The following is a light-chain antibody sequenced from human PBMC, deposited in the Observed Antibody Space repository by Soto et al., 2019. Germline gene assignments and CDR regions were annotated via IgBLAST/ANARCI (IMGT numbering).Light chain of an antibody. V-gene: IGLV2-14*01. CDR3: TSYTSNTIWV. Sequence: QSALTQPAAVSGPPGQSITISCTGTSSDVGRYNYVSWYQQHSGKAPKLVIYEVRNRPSGISNRFSASKSGNTASLTISGLQAEDEADYYCTSYTSNTIWVFGGGTKVTVL. CDR1: SSDVGRYNY. CDR2: EVR. J-gene: IGLJ3*02.